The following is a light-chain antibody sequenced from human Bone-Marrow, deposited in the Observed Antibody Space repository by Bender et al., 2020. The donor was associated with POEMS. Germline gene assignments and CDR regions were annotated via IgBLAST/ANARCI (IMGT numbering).Light chain of an antibody. CDR1: NIGSNS. CDR2: QDS. J-gene: IGLJ2*01. V-gene: IGLV3-21*01. Sequence: SYLLTQPPSVSVAPGQTATITCGGDNIGSNSVHWYQQRPGQAPVLVIYQDSKRPSGIPERFSGSNSGNTATLTISGTQAMDEADYYCQAWDSSTVVFGGGTKLAVL. CDR3: QAWDSSTVV.